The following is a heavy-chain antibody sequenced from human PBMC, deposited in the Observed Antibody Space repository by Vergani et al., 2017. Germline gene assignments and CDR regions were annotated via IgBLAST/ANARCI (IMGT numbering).Heavy chain of an antibody. CDR3: AGVRAGIVGADEG. J-gene: IGHJ4*02. CDR1: GVTFSSYA. Sequence: QVQLVQSGAEVKKPGSSVKVSCKASGVTFSSYAISWVRQAPGQGLEWMGGIIPIFGTANYAQKFQGRVTITADESTSTAYMELSSLRSEDTALCYCAGVRAGIVGADEGWGQGTLVTVSS. CDR2: IIPIFGTA. V-gene: IGHV1-69*01. D-gene: IGHD1-26*01.